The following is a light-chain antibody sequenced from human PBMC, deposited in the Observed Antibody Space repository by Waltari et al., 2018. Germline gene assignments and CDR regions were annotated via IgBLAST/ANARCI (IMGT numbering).Light chain of an antibody. Sequence: QSALSQPASVSGSPGQSLTITCTGASTDLASYNLVAWYQHHPHRAPKLIIYYATKRPSGISHRFSGAKSGATASLRISGLQADDEADYYCCSYTGSSTSYGCGGGTKVTVL. CDR3: CSYTGSSTSYG. CDR2: YAT. V-gene: IGLV2-23*01. CDR1: STDLASYNL. J-gene: IGLJ1*01.